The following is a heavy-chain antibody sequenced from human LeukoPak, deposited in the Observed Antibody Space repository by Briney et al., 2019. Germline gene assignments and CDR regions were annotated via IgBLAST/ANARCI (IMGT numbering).Heavy chain of an antibody. CDR2: IYHSGST. CDR3: ASFEYSSSSTYFDY. V-gene: IGHV4-4*02. D-gene: IGHD6-6*01. CDR1: GGSISSSNW. Sequence: PSGTLSLTCAVSGGSISSSNWWSWVRQPPGKGLEWIGEIYHSGSTNYNPSLKSRVATSVDKSKNQFSLKLSSVTAADTAVYYCASFEYSSSSTYFDYWGQGTLVTVSS. J-gene: IGHJ4*02.